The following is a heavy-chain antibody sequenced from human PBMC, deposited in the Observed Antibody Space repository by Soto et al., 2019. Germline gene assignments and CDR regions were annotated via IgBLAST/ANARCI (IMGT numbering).Heavy chain of an antibody. D-gene: IGHD1-26*01. CDR1: GGSISSYY. V-gene: IGHV4-59*01. J-gene: IGHJ6*02. CDR3: ARDIVGAPYYYYGMDV. CDR2: IYYSGST. Sequence: SETLSLTCTVSGGSISSYYWSWIRQPPGKGLEWIGYIYYSGSTNYNPSLKSRVTISVDTSKNQFSLKLSSVTAADTAVYYCARDIVGAPYYYYGMDVWGQGTTVTVSS.